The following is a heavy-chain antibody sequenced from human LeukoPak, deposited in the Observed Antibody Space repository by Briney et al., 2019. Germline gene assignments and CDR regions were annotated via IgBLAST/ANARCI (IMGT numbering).Heavy chain of an antibody. Sequence: PGGSLRLSCAASGFTFSNAWMSWVRQAPGKGLEWVANIREDGGKQNYVDSVKGRFTISRDNAKSSVYLQPNSLRADDTAIYYCAKDIPGGGDDYWGQGTLVTVSS. CDR3: AKDIPGGGDDY. CDR1: GFTFSNAW. J-gene: IGHJ4*02. D-gene: IGHD2-21*02. V-gene: IGHV3-7*01. CDR2: IREDGGKQ.